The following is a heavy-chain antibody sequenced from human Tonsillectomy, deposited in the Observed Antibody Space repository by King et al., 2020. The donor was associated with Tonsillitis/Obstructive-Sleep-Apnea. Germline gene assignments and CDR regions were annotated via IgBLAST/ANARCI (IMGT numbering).Heavy chain of an antibody. CDR3: ARGKAAARYNWFDP. CDR1: GFTFSSYS. V-gene: IGHV3-48*02. CDR2: ISSSSITI. Sequence: QLVQSGGGLVQPGGSLRLSCAASGFTFSSYSMNWVRQAPGKGLEWVSYISSSSITIYYADSVKGRFTISRDNAKNSLYLQMNSLRDEDTAVYYCARGKAAARYNWFDPWGQGTLVTVSS. D-gene: IGHD2-2*01. J-gene: IGHJ5*02.